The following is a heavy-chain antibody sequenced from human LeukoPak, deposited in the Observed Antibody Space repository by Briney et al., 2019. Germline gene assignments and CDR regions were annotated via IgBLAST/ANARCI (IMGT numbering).Heavy chain of an antibody. D-gene: IGHD3-10*01. CDR3: ARETPPNPGNSDYYYGMDV. V-gene: IGHV3-23*01. CDR2: ISGSGGST. Sequence: GGSLRLSCAASGFTFSSYAMSWVRQAPGKGLEWVSAISGSGGSTYYADSVKGRFTISRDNSKNTLYLQMNSLRDEDTAVYYCARETPPNPGNSDYYYGMDVWGQGTTVTVSS. CDR1: GFTFSSYA. J-gene: IGHJ6*02.